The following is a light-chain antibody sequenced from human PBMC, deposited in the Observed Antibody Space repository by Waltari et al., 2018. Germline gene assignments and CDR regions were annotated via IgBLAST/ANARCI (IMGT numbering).Light chain of an antibody. V-gene: IGLV3-21*04. Sequence: YVVTQPPSVSVAPGQTAKITCGGNNLGGKSVHCYQQRPGQAPGLVIQHDKDRPSGIPERFSGSNSRNTATLTISRVEAGDEADYYCQVWDNSRDQVVFGPGRLVFGSGTKVTVL. CDR3: QVWDNSRDQVVFGPGRLV. CDR1: NLGGKS. CDR2: HDK. J-gene: IGLJ1*01.